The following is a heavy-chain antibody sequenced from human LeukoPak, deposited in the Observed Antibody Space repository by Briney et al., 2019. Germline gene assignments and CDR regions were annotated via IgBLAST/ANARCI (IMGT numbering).Heavy chain of an antibody. CDR3: VKGRAGVVVPAAIDAFDI. CDR2: ISSNGGST. CDR1: GFTFSSYA. J-gene: IGHJ3*02. D-gene: IGHD2-2*01. Sequence: GGSLRLSCSASGFTFSSYAMHWVRQAPGKGLEYVSAISSNGGSTYYADSVKGRFTISRGNSKNTLYLQMSSLRAEDTAVYYCVKGRAGVVVPAAIDAFDIWGQGTMVTVSS. V-gene: IGHV3-64D*06.